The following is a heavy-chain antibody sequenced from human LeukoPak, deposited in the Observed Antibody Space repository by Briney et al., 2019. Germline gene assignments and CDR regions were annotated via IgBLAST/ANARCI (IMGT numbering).Heavy chain of an antibody. J-gene: IGHJ1*01. CDR3: ATGDSTGSSSWYFQH. V-gene: IGHV1-69*13. CDR2: IIPIFGTT. CDR1: GGTFNTRA. Sequence: ASVKVSCRASGGTFNTRAIIWVRQAPGQGLEWMGGIIPIFGTTHYAPKFQGRVSISADESTSTAYMELSSLRSEDTAVYYCATGDSTGSSSWYFQHWGQGTLVTVSS. D-gene: IGHD6-13*01.